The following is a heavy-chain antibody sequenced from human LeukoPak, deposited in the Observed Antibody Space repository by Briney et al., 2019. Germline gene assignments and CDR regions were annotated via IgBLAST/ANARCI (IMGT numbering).Heavy chain of an antibody. CDR1: GFTFSSYS. CDR3: ARESFAARWD. J-gene: IGHJ4*02. CDR2: IKQDGSEK. Sequence: GGSLRLSCAASGFTFSSYSMNWVRQAPGRGLEWVANIKQDGSEKYYVDSVKGRFTISRDNAKNSLYLQMNSLRAEDTAVYYCARESFAARWDWGQGTLVTVSS. D-gene: IGHD6-6*01. V-gene: IGHV3-7*01.